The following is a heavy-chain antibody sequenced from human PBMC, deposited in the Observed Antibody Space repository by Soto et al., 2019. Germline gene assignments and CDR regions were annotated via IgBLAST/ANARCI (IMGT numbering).Heavy chain of an antibody. CDR1: GDFISSGGYY. CDR3: ARTDSSGYYFVY. V-gene: IGHV4-31*03. D-gene: IGHD3-22*01. J-gene: IGHJ4*02. CDR2: IYSSGTT. Sequence: QVQLQESGPGLVKPSQTLSLTCTVSGDFISSGGYYWSWIRQLPGKGLEWIGYIYSSGTTYYNPSLKSRITISVDTSKNAFSLNLSSVTAADTAVYYCARTDSSGYYFVYWGLGTLFTVFS.